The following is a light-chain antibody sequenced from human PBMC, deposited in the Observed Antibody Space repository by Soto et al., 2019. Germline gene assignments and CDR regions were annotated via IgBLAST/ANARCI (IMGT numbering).Light chain of an antibody. CDR2: GAS. J-gene: IGKJ1*01. CDR3: QQYGGSPRT. Sequence: EIVLTQSPGTLSLSPGEGATLSCRASQSVGGTFLAWYQQKGGQAPRLLIHGASNRATGITDRFSGSGSGTDFTLTISRLEPEDFAVYYCQQYGGSPRTFCQGTKVEVK. CDR1: QSVGGTF. V-gene: IGKV3-20*01.